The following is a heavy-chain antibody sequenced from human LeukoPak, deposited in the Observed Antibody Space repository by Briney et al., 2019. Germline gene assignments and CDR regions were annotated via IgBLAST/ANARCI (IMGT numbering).Heavy chain of an antibody. CDR2: IIPIFGTA. D-gene: IGHD3-10*01. V-gene: IGHV1-69*13. J-gene: IGHJ5*02. CDR3: ARGDFRGPLFDP. Sequence: SVKASCKASGGTFSSYAISWVRQAPGQGLEWMGGIIPIFGTANYAQKFQGRVTITADESTSTAYMELSSLRSEDTAVYYCARGDFRGPLFDPWGQGTLVTVSS. CDR1: GGTFSSYA.